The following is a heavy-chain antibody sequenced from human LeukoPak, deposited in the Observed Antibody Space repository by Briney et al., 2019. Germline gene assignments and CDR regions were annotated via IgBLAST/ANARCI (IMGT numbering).Heavy chain of an antibody. CDR2: IKSKTDGGTT. V-gene: IGHV3-15*01. CDR1: GFTFSNAW. CDR3: TTVLLWFGESNFDY. D-gene: IGHD3-10*01. J-gene: IGHJ4*02. Sequence: GGSLRLSCAASGFTFSNAWMSWVRQAPGKGLEWVGRIKSKTDGGTTDYAAPVKGRFTISRDDSKNTLCLQMNSLKTEDTAVYYCTTVLLWFGESNFDYWGQGTLVTVSS.